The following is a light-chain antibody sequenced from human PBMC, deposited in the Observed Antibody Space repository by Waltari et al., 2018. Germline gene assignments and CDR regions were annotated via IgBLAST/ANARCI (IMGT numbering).Light chain of an antibody. CDR2: DVT. J-gene: IGLJ3*02. Sequence: QSALTQPASVSGSPGQSIPISCTGTDSDVGAYNHVSWYQQHPGKAPELILYDVTNRPSGVSNRFSGSKSGNTASLTISGLQAEDEADYYCSSYTSGSLWVFGGGTKLTVL. CDR3: SSYTSGSLWV. CDR1: DSDVGAYNH. V-gene: IGLV2-14*03.